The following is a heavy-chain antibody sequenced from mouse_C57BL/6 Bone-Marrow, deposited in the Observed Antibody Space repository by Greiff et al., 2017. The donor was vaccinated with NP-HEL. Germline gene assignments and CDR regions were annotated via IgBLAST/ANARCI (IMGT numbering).Heavy chain of an antibody. CDR1: GYAFTNYL. CDR2: INPGSGGT. Sequence: QVQLQQSGAELVRPGTSVKVSCKASGYAFTNYLIEWVKQRPGQGLEWIGVINPGSGGTNYNEKFKGKATLTADKSSSTAYMQLSSLTSEDSAVYFCARVTTVVATKDYWGQGTSVIVSS. CDR3: ARVTTVVATKDY. J-gene: IGHJ4*01. V-gene: IGHV1-54*01. D-gene: IGHD1-1*01.